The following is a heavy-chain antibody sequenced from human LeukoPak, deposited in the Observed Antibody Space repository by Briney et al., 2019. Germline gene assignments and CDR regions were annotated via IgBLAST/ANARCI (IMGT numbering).Heavy chain of an antibody. D-gene: IGHD1-26*01. J-gene: IGHJ4*02. CDR3: VREVELGATPFHY. CDR2: INSDGTST. V-gene: IGHV3-74*01. CDR1: GFTFSSSW. Sequence: GGSLRLSCAASGFTFSSSWMHWVRQPPGKGLVWVSRINSDGTSTRYADFVKGRFTISRDNTKRTVHLQMTSLRAEDTAVYYCVREVELGATPFHYWGQGTLVTVSS.